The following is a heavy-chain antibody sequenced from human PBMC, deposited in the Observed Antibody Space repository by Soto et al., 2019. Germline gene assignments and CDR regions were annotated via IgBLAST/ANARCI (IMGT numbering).Heavy chain of an antibody. CDR1: GGSISSYY. Sequence: PSETLSLTCTVSGGSISSYYWSWIRQPPGKGLEWIGYIYYSGSTNYNPSLKSRVTISADTSKNQFSLKLSSVTAADTAVYYCARVGGYSYGLVDYWGQGTLVTVS. D-gene: IGHD5-18*01. CDR2: IYYSGST. J-gene: IGHJ4*02. CDR3: ARVGGYSYGLVDY. V-gene: IGHV4-59*01.